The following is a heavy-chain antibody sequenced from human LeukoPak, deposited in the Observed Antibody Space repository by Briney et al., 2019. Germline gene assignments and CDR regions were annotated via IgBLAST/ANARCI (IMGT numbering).Heavy chain of an antibody. J-gene: IGHJ4*02. CDR3: AREEMATIEDGDY. Sequence: SVKVSCKASGGTFSSYAISWVRQAPGQGLEWMGGIIPIFGTAKYAQKFQGRVTITTDESTSTAYMELSSLRSEDTAVYYCAREEMATIEDGDYWGQGTLVTVSS. D-gene: IGHD5-24*01. CDR2: IIPIFGTA. V-gene: IGHV1-69*05. CDR1: GGTFSSYA.